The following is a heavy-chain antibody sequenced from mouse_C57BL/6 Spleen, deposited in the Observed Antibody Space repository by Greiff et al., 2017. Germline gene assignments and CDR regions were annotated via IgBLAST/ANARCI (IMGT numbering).Heavy chain of an antibody. J-gene: IGHJ1*03. CDR2: IYPGDGDT. Sequence: VQLMESGAELVKPGASVKISCKASGYAFSSYWMNWVKQRPGKGLEWIGQIYPGDGDTNYNGKFKGKATLTADKSSSTAYMQLSSLTSEDSAVYFCARITTRQGYFDVWGTGTTVTVAS. CDR3: ARITTRQGYFDV. CDR1: GYAFSSYW. D-gene: IGHD1-1*01. V-gene: IGHV1-80*01.